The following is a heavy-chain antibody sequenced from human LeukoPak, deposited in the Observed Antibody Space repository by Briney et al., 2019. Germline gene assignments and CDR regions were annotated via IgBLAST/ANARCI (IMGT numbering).Heavy chain of an antibody. V-gene: IGHV3-30-3*01. J-gene: IGHJ4*02. Sequence: GGSLRLSCAASGFTFSSYAMHWVRQAPGKGLEWVAVISYDGSNKYYADSVKGRFTISRDNSKNTLYLQMNSLRAEDTAVYYCATILDVDTAMVSFDYWGQGTLVIVSS. D-gene: IGHD5-18*01. CDR3: ATILDVDTAMVSFDY. CDR2: ISYDGSNK. CDR1: GFTFSSYA.